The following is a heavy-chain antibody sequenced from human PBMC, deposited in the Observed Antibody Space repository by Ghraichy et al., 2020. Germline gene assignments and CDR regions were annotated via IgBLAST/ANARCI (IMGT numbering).Heavy chain of an antibody. D-gene: IGHD2-8*01. V-gene: IGHV1-58*01. CDR1: GFTFTSSA. Sequence: SVKVSCKASGFTFTSSAVQWVRQARGQRLEWIGWIVVGSGNTNYAQKFQERVTITRDMSTSTAYMELSSLRSEDTAVYYCAALHRYCTNGVCQRAEYYGMDVWGQGTTVTVSS. J-gene: IGHJ6*02. CDR2: IVVGSGNT. CDR3: AALHRYCTNGVCQRAEYYGMDV.